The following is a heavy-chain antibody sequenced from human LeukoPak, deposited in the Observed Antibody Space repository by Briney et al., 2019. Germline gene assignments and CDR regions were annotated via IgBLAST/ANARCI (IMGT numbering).Heavy chain of an antibody. CDR3: AMHKFTYYYGSGSRNHFDY. CDR1: GYTFTSYG. D-gene: IGHD3-10*01. CDR2: ISAYNGNT. J-gene: IGHJ4*02. V-gene: IGHV1-18*01. Sequence: ASMKVSCKASGYTFTSYGISWVRQAPGQGLEWMGWISAYNGNTNYAQKLQGRVTMTTDTSTSTAYMELRSLRSDDTAVYYCAMHKFTYYYGSGSRNHFDYWGQGTLVTVSS.